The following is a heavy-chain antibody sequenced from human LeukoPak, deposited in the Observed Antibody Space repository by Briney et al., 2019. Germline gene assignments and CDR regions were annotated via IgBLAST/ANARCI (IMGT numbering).Heavy chain of an antibody. CDR3: AKGGGSLIGAFGI. J-gene: IGHJ3*02. CDR1: GFTFYDYA. D-gene: IGHD2-15*01. CDR2: ISWNSGSI. Sequence: GGSLRLSCAASGFTFYDYAMHWVRQAPGKGLEWVSGISWNSGSIGYADSVKGRFTISRDNAKNSLYLQMNSLRAEDTALYYCAKGGGSLIGAFGIWGQGTMVTVSS. V-gene: IGHV3-9*01.